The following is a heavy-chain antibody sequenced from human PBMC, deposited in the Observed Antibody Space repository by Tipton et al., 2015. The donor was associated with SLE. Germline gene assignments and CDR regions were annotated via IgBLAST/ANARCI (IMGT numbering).Heavy chain of an antibody. CDR2: MSSSSSYT. Sequence: SLRLSCAASGFTFSDYYMSWIRQSPGKWLEWVSYMSSSSSYTNYADSVKGRFTISRDNAKNSLYLQMNSLRAEDTAVYYCARDQFSRYAFDIWGQGTMVTVSS. CDR3: ARDQFSRYAFDI. V-gene: IGHV3-11*05. CDR1: GFTFSDYY. D-gene: IGHD2/OR15-2a*01. J-gene: IGHJ3*02.